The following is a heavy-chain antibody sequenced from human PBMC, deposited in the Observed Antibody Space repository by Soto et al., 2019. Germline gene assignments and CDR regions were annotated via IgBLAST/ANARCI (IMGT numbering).Heavy chain of an antibody. J-gene: IGHJ5*02. CDR2: IYYSGST. Sequence: SETLSLTCTVSGGSISSSSYYWGWIRQPPGKGLEWIGSIYYSGSTYYNPSLKSRVTISVDTSKNQFSLKLSSVTAADTAVYYCARQEVGYCTNGVCHTNWFDPWGQGTLVTVSS. CDR3: ARQEVGYCTNGVCHTNWFDP. V-gene: IGHV4-39*01. CDR1: GGSISSSSYY. D-gene: IGHD2-8*01.